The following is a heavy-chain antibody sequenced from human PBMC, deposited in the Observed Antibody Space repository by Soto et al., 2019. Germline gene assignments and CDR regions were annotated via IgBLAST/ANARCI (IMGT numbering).Heavy chain of an antibody. V-gene: IGHV3-30-3*01. Sequence: QVQLVESGGGVVKPGRSRRLSCEASGFTFISNAMHWVGQAQGKGLEWVAVISYDGSNKYYADSVKGRFTISRDNSKNTLYLQMNSLRAEDTAVYYCARDGEDLDYWGQGTLVTVSS. CDR2: ISYDGSNK. D-gene: IGHD3-10*01. J-gene: IGHJ4*02. CDR1: GFTFISNA. CDR3: ARDGEDLDY.